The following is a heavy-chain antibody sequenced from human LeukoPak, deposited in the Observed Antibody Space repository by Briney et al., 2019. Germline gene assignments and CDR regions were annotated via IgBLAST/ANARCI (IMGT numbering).Heavy chain of an antibody. V-gene: IGHV3-9*01. CDR1: GFTFDDYA. CDR2: ISWNSVSI. D-gene: IGHD3-10*01. J-gene: IGHJ6*02. CDR3: ARDSRSGPLDV. Sequence: PGGSLRLSCAASGFTFDDYAMHWVRQAPGKGLEWVSGISWNSVSIRYADSVMGRFTISRHNSKNTLYLQMNSLRAEDTAVYYCARDSRSGPLDVWGQGTTVTVSS.